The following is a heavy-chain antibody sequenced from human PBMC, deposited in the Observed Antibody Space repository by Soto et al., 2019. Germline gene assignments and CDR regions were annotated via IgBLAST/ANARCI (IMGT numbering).Heavy chain of an antibody. CDR2: INHSGGST. CDR3: ATHGSGSYHDY. Sequence: QVQLVQSGAEVKKPGASVKVSCKASGYTFTSYYMHWVRQAPGQGLEWMGIINHSGGSTRYAQKFQGRVTMTRDTSTSTVYMELSSLRSEDTAVYYCATHGSGSYHDYWGQGTLVTVSS. CDR1: GYTFTSYY. D-gene: IGHD3-10*01. J-gene: IGHJ4*02. V-gene: IGHV1-46*01.